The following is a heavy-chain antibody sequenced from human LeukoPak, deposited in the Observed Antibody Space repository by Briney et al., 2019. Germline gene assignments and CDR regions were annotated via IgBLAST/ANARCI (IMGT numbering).Heavy chain of an antibody. D-gene: IGHD3-3*01. Sequence: ASVKVSCKASGYTFTSYDINWVRQATGQGLEWMGWMNPNSGNTGYAQKFQGRVTMTRNTSISTAYMELSSLRSDDTAVYYCARERRLKIFGVVTYYMHVWGKGTTVTVSS. V-gene: IGHV1-8*01. J-gene: IGHJ6*03. CDR3: ARERRLKIFGVVTYYMHV. CDR2: MNPNSGNT. CDR1: GYTFTSYD.